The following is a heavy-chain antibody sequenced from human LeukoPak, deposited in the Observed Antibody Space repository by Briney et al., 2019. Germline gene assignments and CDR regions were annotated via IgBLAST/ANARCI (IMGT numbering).Heavy chain of an antibody. CDR2: IYYSGST. D-gene: IGHD2-15*01. Sequence: SETLSLTCTVSGGSISSYYWSRIRQPPGKGLEWIGYIYYSGSTNYNPSLKSRVTISVDTSKNQFSLKLSSVTAADTAVYYCARHLDDCSGGSCYSGAPDYWGQGTLVTVSS. CDR1: GGSISSYY. J-gene: IGHJ4*02. CDR3: ARHLDDCSGGSCYSGAPDY. V-gene: IGHV4-59*08.